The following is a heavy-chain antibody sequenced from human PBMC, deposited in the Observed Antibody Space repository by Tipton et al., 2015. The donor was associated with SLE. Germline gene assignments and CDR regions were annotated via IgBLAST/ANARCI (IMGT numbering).Heavy chain of an antibody. CDR2: IHYSGST. CDR3: ATYGLYGDYYFDY. CDR1: GGSINNYY. J-gene: IGHJ4*02. Sequence: TLSLTCTVSGGSINNYYWSWIRQPPGKRLEWIGYIHYSGSTNYNPSLKSRVTISVDTSKNQFSLKLTSVTAADTAVYYCATYGLYGDYYFDYWGQGTLVTVSS. D-gene: IGHD4-17*01. V-gene: IGHV4-59*08.